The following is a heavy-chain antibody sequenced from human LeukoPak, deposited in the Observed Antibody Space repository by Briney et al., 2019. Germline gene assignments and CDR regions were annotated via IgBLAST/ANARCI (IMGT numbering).Heavy chain of an antibody. CDR1: GGSISSYY. V-gene: IGHV4-59*01. D-gene: IGHD3-22*01. CDR3: ARVLDYDSSRSGAFDI. Sequence: SETQTLTCTVSGGSISSYYGSWIRQSPGKGLECIGFIHFGGYTYYNPSLKSRVTMSVDRSKNQFSLRLTSVTAADTAVYYCARVLDYDSSRSGAFDIWGQGPVTTVSS. J-gene: IGHJ3*02. CDR2: IHFGGYT.